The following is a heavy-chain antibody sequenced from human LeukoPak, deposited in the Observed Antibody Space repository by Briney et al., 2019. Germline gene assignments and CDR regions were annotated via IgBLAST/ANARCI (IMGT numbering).Heavy chain of an antibody. CDR1: GYTFTSYG. CDR2: ISAYNGNT. V-gene: IGHV1-18*01. CDR3: ARDRRRYSSLHGQTTWFDP. D-gene: IGHD6-13*01. Sequence: GASVKVSCKASGYTFTSYGISWVRQAPGQGLEWMGRISAYNGNTNYAQKLQGRVTMTTDTSTSTAYMELRSLRSDDTAVYYCARDRRRYSSLHGQTTWFDPWGQGTLVTVSS. J-gene: IGHJ5*02.